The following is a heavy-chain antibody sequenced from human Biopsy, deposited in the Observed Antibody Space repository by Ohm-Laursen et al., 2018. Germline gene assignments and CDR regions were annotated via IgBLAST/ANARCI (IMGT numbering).Heavy chain of an antibody. D-gene: IGHD6-19*01. CDR2: ISYSGST. J-gene: IGHJ3*02. V-gene: IGHV4-59*08. CDR3: AKHGSGWTGDDALHI. CDR1: GGSISGSS. Sequence: GTLSLTCTVSGGSISGSSWSWIRQAPGRGLEWVGYISYSGSTSNNPSLKSRITLSVDTSKNQISLKVTSVTAADTAVYYCAKHGSGWTGDDALHIWGQGTMVTVSS.